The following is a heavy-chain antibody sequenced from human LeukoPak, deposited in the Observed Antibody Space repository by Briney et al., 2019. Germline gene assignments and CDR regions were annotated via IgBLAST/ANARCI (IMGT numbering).Heavy chain of an antibody. CDR1: GFTFSSYG. D-gene: IGHD6-19*01. CDR2: ISYVGSNK. CDR3: ARVGIAVAGED. Sequence: GRSLRLSCAASGFTFSSYGMHWVRQAPGKGLEWVAVISYVGSNKYYADSVKGRFTISRDNSKNTLYLQMNSLRAEDTAVYYCARVGIAVAGEDWGQGTLVTVSS. V-gene: IGHV3-30*03. J-gene: IGHJ4*02.